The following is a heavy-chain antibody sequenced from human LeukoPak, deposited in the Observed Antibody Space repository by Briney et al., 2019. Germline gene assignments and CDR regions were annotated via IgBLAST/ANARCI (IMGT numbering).Heavy chain of an antibody. CDR2: ISGSGGST. V-gene: IGHV3-23*01. CDR1: GFTFSSYA. D-gene: IGHD3-10*01. CDR3: AATMVRGVIITLGAFDI. Sequence: GGSLRLSCAASGFTFSSYAMSWVRQAPGKGLEWVSAISGSGGSTYYADSVKGRFTISGDNSKNTLYLQMNSLRAEDTAVYYCAATMVRGVIITLGAFDIWGQGTMVTVSS. J-gene: IGHJ3*02.